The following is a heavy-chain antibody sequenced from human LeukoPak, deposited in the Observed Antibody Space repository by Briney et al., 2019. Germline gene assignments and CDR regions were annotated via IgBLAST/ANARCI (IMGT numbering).Heavy chain of an antibody. V-gene: IGHV3-48*04. Sequence: GGSLRLSCAASGFTFSSYSMNWVRQAPGTGLEWISYISSSSRTIYYADSVKGRFTISRDNAKNSLYLQMNSLGAEDTAVYYCARDAVGIYRIIDYWGQGTLVTVSS. CDR1: GFTFSSYS. CDR3: ARDAVGIYRIIDY. D-gene: IGHD6-13*01. CDR2: ISSSSRTI. J-gene: IGHJ4*02.